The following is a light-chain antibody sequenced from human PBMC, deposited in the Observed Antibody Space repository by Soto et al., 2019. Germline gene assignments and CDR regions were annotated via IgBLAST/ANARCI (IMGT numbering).Light chain of an antibody. V-gene: IGKV1-5*03. CDR2: KAS. CDR3: QQYDSYPIT. Sequence: DIQMTQSPSTLSASVGDTVSITCRASQSINNWLAWYQQKPGKARNLLMYKASSLESGVPSRFSGSGSGTEFTLTIRNLQPYDFATYYFQQYDSYPITFGQGTRLEIK. CDR1: QSINNW. J-gene: IGKJ5*01.